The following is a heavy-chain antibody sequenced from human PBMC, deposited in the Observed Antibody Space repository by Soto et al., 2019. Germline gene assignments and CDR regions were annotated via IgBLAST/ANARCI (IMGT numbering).Heavy chain of an antibody. D-gene: IGHD2-21*02. Sequence: ASVKVSCKASGYTFTSYDINWVRQATGQGLEWMGWMNPNSGNTGDAQKFQGRVTMTSNTSISTAYMELNSLRSYDPAVYYCARSEGGNYYYYDGMDVWGQGTTVTVSS. CDR1: GYTFTSYD. CDR3: ARSEGGNYYYYDGMDV. V-gene: IGHV1-8*01. J-gene: IGHJ6*02. CDR2: MNPNSGNT.